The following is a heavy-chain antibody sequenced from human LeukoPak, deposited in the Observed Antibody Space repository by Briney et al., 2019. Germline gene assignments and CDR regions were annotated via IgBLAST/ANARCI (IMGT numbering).Heavy chain of an antibody. V-gene: IGHV4-4*02. J-gene: IGHJ4*02. D-gene: IGHD3-22*01. CDR2: ISLTGET. CDR3: ARGAGEETDSSGYPHYYFDY. Sequence: PSETLSLTCGVSGGSISSTNWWSWVRHPPGQGLQWIGEISLTGETNYNPSLKSRVTISVDTSKNQFSLKLSSVTAADTAVYYCARGAGEETDSSGYPHYYFDYWGQGTLVTVSS. CDR1: GGSISSTNW.